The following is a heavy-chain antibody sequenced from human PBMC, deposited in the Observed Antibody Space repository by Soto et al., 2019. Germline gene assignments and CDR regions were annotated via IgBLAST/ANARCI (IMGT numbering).Heavy chain of an antibody. J-gene: IGHJ6*02. Sequence: EVQLVESGGGLVQPGGSLRLSCAASGFTFSSYWMHWVRQAPGKGLVWVSRINSDGSSTSYADSVKGRFTISRDNAKSTLYLQMNSVRAEDTAVYYCARVGLEQWLVRGYYYGMDVWGQGTTVTVSS. V-gene: IGHV3-74*01. D-gene: IGHD6-19*01. CDR3: ARVGLEQWLVRGYYYGMDV. CDR2: INSDGSST. CDR1: GFTFSSYW.